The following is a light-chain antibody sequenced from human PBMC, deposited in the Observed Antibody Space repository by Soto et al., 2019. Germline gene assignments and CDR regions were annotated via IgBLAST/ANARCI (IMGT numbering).Light chain of an antibody. Sequence: DIQMTQSPSTLSASVGDRVTITCRASQSVDTALAWYQQKPGKAPNLLIYRASNLESGVPSRFSGSGSGTEFTLAISSLQPDDFATYYCQQYGFFLTFCQGTKLEIK. CDR3: QQYGFFLT. V-gene: IGKV1-5*03. CDR1: QSVDTA. CDR2: RAS. J-gene: IGKJ2*01.